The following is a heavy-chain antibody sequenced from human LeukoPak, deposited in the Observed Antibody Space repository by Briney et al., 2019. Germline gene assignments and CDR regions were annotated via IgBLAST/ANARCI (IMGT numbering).Heavy chain of an antibody. Sequence: PGGSLRLSCAASGFTFSSYSMNWVRQAPGKGLEWVSYISSSSSTIYYADSVKGRFTISRDNAKNSLYLQMKSLRDEDTAVYYCAKSVAADPWGQGTLVTVSS. CDR1: GFTFSSYS. V-gene: IGHV3-48*02. D-gene: IGHD6-19*01. CDR3: AKSVAADP. J-gene: IGHJ5*02. CDR2: ISSSSSTI.